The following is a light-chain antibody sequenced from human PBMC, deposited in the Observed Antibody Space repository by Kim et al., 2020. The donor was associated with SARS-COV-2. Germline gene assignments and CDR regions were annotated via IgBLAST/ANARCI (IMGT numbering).Light chain of an antibody. CDR3: LQHNVYPLT. CDR2: AAS. V-gene: IGKV1-17*03. J-gene: IGKJ4*01. Sequence: ASVGDRVTITCRAGQAISNYLAWFQQKPGKGPKRLIYAASNLQSGVPSRFSGSGSGTEFTLTISSLQPEDFATYFCLQHNVYPLTFGGGTKVDIK. CDR1: QAISNY.